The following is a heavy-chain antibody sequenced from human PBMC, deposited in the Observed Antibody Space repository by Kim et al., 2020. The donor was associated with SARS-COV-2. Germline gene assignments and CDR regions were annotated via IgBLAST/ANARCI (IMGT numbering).Heavy chain of an antibody. CDR1: GFTFGDYA. CDR3: TRNQKVGVVVPAAVDY. J-gene: IGHJ4*02. Sequence: GGSLRLSCTASGFTFGDYAMSWFRQAPGKGLEWVGFIRSKAYGGTTEYAASVKGRFTISRDDSKSIAYLQMNSLKTEDTAVYYCTRNQKVGVVVPAAVDYWGQGTLVTVSS. D-gene: IGHD2-2*01. V-gene: IGHV3-49*03. CDR2: IRSKAYGGTT.